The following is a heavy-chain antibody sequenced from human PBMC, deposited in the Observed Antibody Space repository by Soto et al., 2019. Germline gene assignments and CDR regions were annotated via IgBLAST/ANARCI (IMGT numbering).Heavy chain of an antibody. J-gene: IGHJ4*02. CDR3: VHTPNYRLGGLHY. D-gene: IGHD1-7*01. V-gene: IGHV2-5*02. CDR1: GFSLSATGVG. CDR2: IYWDDDQ. Sequence: QITLKESGPTLLKPTQTLTLTCSFSGFSLSATGVGVGWVRQPRGQALEFLALIYWDDDQKFRPSLRNRLTITKDTSKNEVVLTMTNMDSVDSGTYYCVHTPNYRLGGLHYWGRGPVVTVSS.